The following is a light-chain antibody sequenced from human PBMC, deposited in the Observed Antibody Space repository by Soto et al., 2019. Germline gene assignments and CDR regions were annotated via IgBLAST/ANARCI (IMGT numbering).Light chain of an antibody. CDR3: QQSYSTAWT. CDR2: AAS. CDR1: QSIGSY. Sequence: IQMTQSPSSLSASVGDRVTMTCRASQSIGSYVNWYQEKPGEAPKVLIFAASSLQSGVPSTFRGSGSGTDFTLTISSLQPEDFATYYGQQSYSTAWTFGQGTKVDIK. J-gene: IGKJ1*01. V-gene: IGKV1-39*01.